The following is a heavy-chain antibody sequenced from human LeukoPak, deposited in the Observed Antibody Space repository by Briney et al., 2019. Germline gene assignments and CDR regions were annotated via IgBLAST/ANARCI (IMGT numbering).Heavy chain of an antibody. Sequence: PGGSLRLSCAASGFTFSSYEMNWVRQAPGKGLEWGSYISSSGSTIYYADSVKGRFTISRDNAKNSLYLQTNSLRAEDTAVYYCARDRRRDGYIHFDYWGQGTLVTVSS. V-gene: IGHV3-48*03. CDR2: ISSSGSTI. D-gene: IGHD5-24*01. CDR3: ARDRRRDGYIHFDY. J-gene: IGHJ4*02. CDR1: GFTFSSYE.